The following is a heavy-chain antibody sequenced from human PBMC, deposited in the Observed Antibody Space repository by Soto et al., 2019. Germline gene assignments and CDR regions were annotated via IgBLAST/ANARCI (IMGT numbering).Heavy chain of an antibody. CDR1: GGSVSSGSYY. CDR2: IYYSGST. D-gene: IGHD2-8*01. Sequence: SETLSLTCTVSGGSVSSGSYYWSWIRQPPGKGLEWIGYIYYSGSTNYNPSLQSRVTMAVDTSKNQVSLKLTSVTAADTAVYYCARDRSTYGGGGTGEVKENWFDPWGQGALVTVSS. CDR3: ARDRSTYGGGGTGEVKENWFDP. J-gene: IGHJ5*02. V-gene: IGHV4-61*01.